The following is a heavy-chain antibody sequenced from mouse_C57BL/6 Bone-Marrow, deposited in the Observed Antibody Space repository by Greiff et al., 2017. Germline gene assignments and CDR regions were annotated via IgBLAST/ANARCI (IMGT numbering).Heavy chain of an antibody. Sequence: VQLKESGAELVRPGASVKLSCTASGFNIKDDYMHWVKQRPEQGLEWIGWIDPENGDTEYASKFQGKATITADTSSNTAYLQLSSLTSEDTAVYYCTTAYYSNYWAMDYWGQGTSVTVSS. D-gene: IGHD2-5*01. CDR2: IDPENGDT. CDR3: TTAYYSNYWAMDY. CDR1: GFNIKDDY. V-gene: IGHV14-4*01. J-gene: IGHJ4*01.